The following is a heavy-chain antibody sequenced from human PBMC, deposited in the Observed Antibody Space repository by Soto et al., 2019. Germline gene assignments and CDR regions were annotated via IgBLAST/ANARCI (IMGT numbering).Heavy chain of an antibody. CDR3: AKDGRTYYDFWSGFRTPHYYYYMDV. CDR2: ISYDGSNK. D-gene: IGHD3-3*01. CDR1: GFTFSSYG. J-gene: IGHJ6*03. Sequence: GGSLRLSCAASGFTFSSYGMHWVRQAPGKGLEWVAVISYDGSNKYYADSVKGRFTISRDNSKNTLYLQMNSLRAEDTAVYYCAKDGRTYYDFWSGFRTPHYYYYMDVWGKGTTVTVSS. V-gene: IGHV3-30*18.